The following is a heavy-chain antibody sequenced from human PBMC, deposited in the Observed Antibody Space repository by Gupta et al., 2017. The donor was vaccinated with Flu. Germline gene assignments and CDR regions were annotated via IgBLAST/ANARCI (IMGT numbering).Heavy chain of an antibody. D-gene: IGHD1-26*01. CDR3: AASAGTVGNYDY. CDR1: GFTLRTSA. CDR2: IVGGGGKT. V-gene: IGHV1-58*02. J-gene: IGHJ4*02. Sequence: QMQLVQSGPEVKQPGTSVKVSCKASGFTLRTSAMQWVRQARGQRLEWLGWIVGGGGKTNYAQRFQERVTITRDMSTGTVYLELSRLRSEDTAVYYCAASAGTVGNYDYWGQGTLVTVSS.